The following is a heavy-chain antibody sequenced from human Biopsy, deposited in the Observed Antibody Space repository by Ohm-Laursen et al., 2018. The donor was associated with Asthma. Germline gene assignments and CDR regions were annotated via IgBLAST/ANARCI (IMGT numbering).Heavy chain of an antibody. D-gene: IGHD3-10*01. V-gene: IGHV3-9*01. J-gene: IGHJ4*02. CDR1: GFAVSRDY. CDR3: AKDLYGSGSYILIA. CDR2: ITWDSATT. Sequence: SLRLSCAASGFAVSRDYMFWVRQAPGKGLEWVSHITWDSATTVYADSVKGRFTVSRDNAKNSVYLQMNSLRVEDTAMYYCAKDLYGSGSYILIAWGQGTLVTVSS.